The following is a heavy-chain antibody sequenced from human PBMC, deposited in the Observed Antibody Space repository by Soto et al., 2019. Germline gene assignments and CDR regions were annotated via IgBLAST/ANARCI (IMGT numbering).Heavy chain of an antibody. CDR3: ARAHILTGVDY. V-gene: IGHV4-30-2*01. CDR1: GGSISSGGYS. D-gene: IGHD3-9*01. Sequence: SETLSLTCAVSGGSISSGGYSWSWIRQPPGKGLEWIGYIYHSGSTYYNPSLKSRVTISVDRSKNQSSLKLSSVTAADTAVYYCARAHILTGVDYWGQGTLVTVSS. J-gene: IGHJ4*02. CDR2: IYHSGST.